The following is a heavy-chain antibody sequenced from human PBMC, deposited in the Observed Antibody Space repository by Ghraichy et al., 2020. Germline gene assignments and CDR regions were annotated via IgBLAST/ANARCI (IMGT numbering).Heavy chain of an antibody. CDR2: ISGSGGST. CDR3: AKDAPYYYDSSGLRQYAFDI. Sequence: GGSLRLSCAASGFTFSSYAMSWVRQAPGKGLEWVSAISGSGGSTYYADSVKGRFTISRDNSKNTLYLQMNSLRAEDTAVYYCAKDAPYYYDSSGLRQYAFDIWGQGTMVTVSS. J-gene: IGHJ3*02. D-gene: IGHD3-22*01. V-gene: IGHV3-23*01. CDR1: GFTFSSYA.